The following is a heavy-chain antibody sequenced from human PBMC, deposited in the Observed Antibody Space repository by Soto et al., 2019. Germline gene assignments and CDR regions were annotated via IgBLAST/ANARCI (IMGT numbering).Heavy chain of an antibody. CDR3: ARDRAPYCSGSSCHLDYYPYYGMDV. CDR1: GYPFQNYP. CDR2: INGGTGDT. Sequence: GSVKVSCKASGYPFQNYPIHWVRQAPGQRPEWMGWINGGTGDTRSSQRFQDRVTMTRDTSASTAYMELSSLRSEDTAVYFCARDRAPYCSGSSCHLDYYPYYGMDVWGQGTTVTVSS. D-gene: IGHD2-2*01. V-gene: IGHV1-3*01. J-gene: IGHJ6*02.